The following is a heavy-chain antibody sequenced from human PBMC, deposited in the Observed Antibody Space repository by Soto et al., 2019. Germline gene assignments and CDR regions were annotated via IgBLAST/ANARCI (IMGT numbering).Heavy chain of an antibody. CDR2: INPRSGDT. D-gene: IGHD1-26*01. V-gene: IGHV1-2*02. J-gene: IGHJ4*02. CDR3: AKGWEVIMGAHY. Sequence: QVQLVQSGAEVKKPGASVKVSCKASGYTFTGYFIHWVRQAPGQGLEWMGWINPRSGDTNYAQNFQGTVTMTRDTSITTAYMELSTMRSDDTAVYYCAKGWEVIMGAHYWGQGTLITVSS. CDR1: GYTFTGYF.